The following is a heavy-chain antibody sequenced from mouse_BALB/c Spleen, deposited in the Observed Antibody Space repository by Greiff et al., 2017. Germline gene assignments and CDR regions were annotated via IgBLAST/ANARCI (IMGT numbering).Heavy chain of an antibody. CDR3: AIYYYGSSTGYFDV. D-gene: IGHD1-1*01. V-gene: IGHV3-2*02. J-gene: IGHJ1*01. CDR2: ISYSGST. Sequence: EVQLQESGPGLVKPSQSLSLTCTVTGYSITSDYAWNWIRQFPGNKLEWMGYISYSGSTSYNPSLKSRISITRDTSKNQFFLQLNSVTTEDTATYYCAIYYYGSSTGYFDVWGAGTTVTVSS. CDR1: GYSITSDYA.